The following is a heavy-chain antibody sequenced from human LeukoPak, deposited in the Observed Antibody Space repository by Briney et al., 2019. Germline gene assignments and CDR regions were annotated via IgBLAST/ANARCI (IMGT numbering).Heavy chain of an antibody. D-gene: IGHD6-19*01. CDR3: ATSGWWGYFDY. CDR1: GFTFSSNY. CDR2: IYSGGST. V-gene: IGHV3-66*01. J-gene: IGHJ4*02. Sequence: GGSPRLSCAASGFTFSSNYMSWVRQAPGKGLEWVSIIYSGGSTYYADSVRGRFTISRDNSKNTLYLLMNSLRAEDTAVYYCATSGWWGYFDYWGQGTLVTVSS.